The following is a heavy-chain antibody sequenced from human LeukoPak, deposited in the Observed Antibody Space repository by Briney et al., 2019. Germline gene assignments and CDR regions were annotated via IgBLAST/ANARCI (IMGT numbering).Heavy chain of an antibody. CDR1: GGSFSGYY. CDR2: INHSGST. J-gene: IGHJ4*02. D-gene: IGHD3-22*01. Sequence: SETLSLTCAVYGGSFSGYYWSWIRQPPGKGLEWIGEINHSGSTNYNPSLKSRVTISVDTSKNQFSLKLSSVTAADTAVYYCARGLMRIGYNYWGQGTLVTVSS. V-gene: IGHV4-34*01. CDR3: ARGLMRIGYNY.